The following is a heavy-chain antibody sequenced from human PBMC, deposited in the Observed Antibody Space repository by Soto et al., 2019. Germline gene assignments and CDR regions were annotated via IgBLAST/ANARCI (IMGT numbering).Heavy chain of an antibody. CDR3: AKDRGQQQLVPGYYYYGMDV. CDR2: ISYDGSNK. CDR1: GFTFSSYG. V-gene: IGHV3-30*18. Sequence: PVGSLRLSCAASGFTFSSYGMHWVRQAPGKGLEWVAVISYDGSNKYYADSVKGRFTISRDNSKNTLYLQMNSLRAEDTAVYYCAKDRGQQQLVPGYYYYGMDVWGQGTTVTVSS. D-gene: IGHD6-13*01. J-gene: IGHJ6*02.